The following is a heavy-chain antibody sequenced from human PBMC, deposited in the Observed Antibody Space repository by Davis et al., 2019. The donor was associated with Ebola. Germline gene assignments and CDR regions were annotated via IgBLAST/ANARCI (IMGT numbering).Heavy chain of an antibody. V-gene: IGHV4-39*01. D-gene: IGHD4-23*01. CDR3: ARRDNDYGGDSIWFDL. J-gene: IGHJ5*02. CDR1: GDSICNYNFY. CDR2: IYYTGNT. Sequence: MPSETLSLTCIVSGDSICNYNFYWAWIRQTPGKKLEWIGSIYYTGNTNYNPSLKSRVTISTDTSRNNFSLRLRSVTAADTAVYFCARRDNDYGGDSIWFDLWGQGILVTVPS.